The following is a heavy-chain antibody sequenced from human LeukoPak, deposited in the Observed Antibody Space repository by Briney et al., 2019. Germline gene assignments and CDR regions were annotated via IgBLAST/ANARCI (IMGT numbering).Heavy chain of an antibody. J-gene: IGHJ4*02. V-gene: IGHV4-4*07. CDR2: IYTSGST. CDR1: GGSISSYC. Sequence: KHLETLSLTCTVSGGSISSYCWSWIRQPAGKGLEWIGRIYTSGSTNYNSSLKSRVTMSVDTSKNQFSLKLSSVTAADTAVYYCVSTAYNDFWSGRPGYFDYWGQGALVTVSS. D-gene: IGHD3-3*01. CDR3: VSTAYNDFWSGRPGYFDY.